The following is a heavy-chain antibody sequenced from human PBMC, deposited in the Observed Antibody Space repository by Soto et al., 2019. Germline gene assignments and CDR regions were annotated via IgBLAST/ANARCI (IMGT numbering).Heavy chain of an antibody. Sequence: GGSLRLSCAASGFTFDDYAMHWVRQAPGKGLEWVSGISWNSGSIGYADSVKGRFTISRDNAKNSLYLQMNSLRAEDTALYYCAKQRKYDFWSGPSYYMDVWGKGTTVTVSS. CDR1: GFTFDDYA. J-gene: IGHJ6*03. V-gene: IGHV3-9*01. D-gene: IGHD3-3*01. CDR2: ISWNSGSI. CDR3: AKQRKYDFWSGPSYYMDV.